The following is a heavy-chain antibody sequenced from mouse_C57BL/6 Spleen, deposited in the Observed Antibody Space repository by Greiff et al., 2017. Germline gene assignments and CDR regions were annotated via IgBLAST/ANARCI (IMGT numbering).Heavy chain of an antibody. J-gene: IGHJ4*01. CDR1: GYTFTSYW. Sequence: EVQLQQSGTVLARPGASVKMSCKTSGYTFTSYWMHWVKQRPGQGLEWIGAINPGNSDTSYNQKFKGKAKLTAVTSASTAYMELSSLTNEDSAVYYCTTTSYGNYGYAMDYWGQGTSVTVSS. V-gene: IGHV1-5*01. CDR3: TTTSYGNYGYAMDY. CDR2: INPGNSDT. D-gene: IGHD2-10*01.